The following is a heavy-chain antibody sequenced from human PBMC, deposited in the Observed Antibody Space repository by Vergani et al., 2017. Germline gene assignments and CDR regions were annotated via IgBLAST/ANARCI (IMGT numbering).Heavy chain of an antibody. CDR1: GFTFSHYS. V-gene: IGHV3-30*03. CDR3: ARSSNWGSTGFDY. J-gene: IGHJ4*02. D-gene: IGHD7-27*01. Sequence: VQMVESGGGLVKPGGSLRLSCVASGFTFSHYSMNWVRQAPGKGLEWVATISFDGNKKDYTEAVRGRFTISRDSSKNQVVLTMTNMDPVDTATYYCARSSNWGSTGFDYWGQGTLVTVSS. CDR2: ISFDGNKK.